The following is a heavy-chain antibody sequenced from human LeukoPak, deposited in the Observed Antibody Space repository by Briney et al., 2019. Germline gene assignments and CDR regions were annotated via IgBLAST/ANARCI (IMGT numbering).Heavy chain of an antibody. CDR3: ARGGIKGVDYGDYDGYYYGMDV. J-gene: IGHJ6*02. CDR2: IYYSGST. CDR1: GGSISSYY. V-gene: IGHV4-59*01. Sequence: SETLSLTCTVSGGSISSYYWSWIRQPPGKGLEWIGYIYYSGSTNYNPSLKSRVTISVDTSKNQFSLKLSSVTAADTAVYYCARGGIKGVDYGDYDGYYYGMDVWGQGTTVTVSS. D-gene: IGHD4-17*01.